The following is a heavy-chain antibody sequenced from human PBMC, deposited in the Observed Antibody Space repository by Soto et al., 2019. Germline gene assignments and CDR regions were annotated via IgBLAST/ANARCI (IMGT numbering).Heavy chain of an antibody. CDR2: IYYSGSA. CDR3: ARRGVSGPVDY. Sequence: QLQLQESGPGLVKPSETMSLTCTVSGGSISSGSYYWGWIRQPPGKGLEWIGNIYYSGSAYYNPSLKSRVTISVDMSKNNFSLKLSSVTAADTAVYYCARRGVSGPVDYWGQGTLVTVSS. V-gene: IGHV4-39*02. D-gene: IGHD3-10*01. J-gene: IGHJ4*02. CDR1: GGSISSGSYY.